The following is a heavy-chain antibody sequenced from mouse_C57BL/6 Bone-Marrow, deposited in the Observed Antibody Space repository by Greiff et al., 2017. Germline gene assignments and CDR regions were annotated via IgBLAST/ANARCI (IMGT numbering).Heavy chain of an antibody. Sequence: VKLQQPGAELVKPGASVKMSCKASGYTFTSYWITWVKQRPGQGLEWIGDIYPGSGSTNYNEKFKSKATLTVDTSSSTAYMQLSSLTSEDSAVYYCARNDGYLAWFAYWGQGTLVTVSA. CDR3: ARNDGYLAWFAY. D-gene: IGHD2-3*01. V-gene: IGHV1-55*01. J-gene: IGHJ3*01. CDR2: IYPGSGST. CDR1: GYTFTSYW.